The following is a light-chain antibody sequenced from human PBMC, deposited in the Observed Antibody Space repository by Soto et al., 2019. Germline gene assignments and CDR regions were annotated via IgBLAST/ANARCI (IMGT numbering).Light chain of an antibody. Sequence: QSALTQPASVSGSPGQSITISCTGTSSDGGGYNYVSWYQQHPGKAPKLMISEVSNRPSGVSNCFSGSKSGNTASLTISGLQAEDEADYSCSSYTSSSTLYVFGTGTKGTVL. J-gene: IGLJ1*01. CDR1: SSDGGGYNY. CDR2: EVS. CDR3: SSYTSSSTLYV. V-gene: IGLV2-14*01.